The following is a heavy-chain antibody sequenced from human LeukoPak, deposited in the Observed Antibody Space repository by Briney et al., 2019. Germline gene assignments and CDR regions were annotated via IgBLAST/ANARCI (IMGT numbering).Heavy chain of an antibody. D-gene: IGHD6-19*01. CDR2: INHSGST. J-gene: IGHJ4*02. CDR3: ARGEGYRIGWSPLDF. CDR1: CGPFSGYY. Sequence: SETLSLTCAVFCGPFSGYYWTWVRQPPGKGLEWIGEINHSGSTNYNPSLKSRVTISIDTSKNQFSLKLSSVTAADKAVYYCARGEGYRIGWSPLDFWCQGTLVTVSS. V-gene: IGHV4-34*01.